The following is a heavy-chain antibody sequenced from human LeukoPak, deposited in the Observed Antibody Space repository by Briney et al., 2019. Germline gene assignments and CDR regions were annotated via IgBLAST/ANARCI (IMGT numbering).Heavy chain of an antibody. CDR2: IIPIFGTA. J-gene: IGHJ4*02. Sequence: SVKVSCKASGGTFSSYAISWVRQAPGQGLEWMGGIIPIFGTANYTQKFQGRVTITTDESTSTAYMELSSLRSEDTAVYYCARSMGSLDYFDYWGQGTLVTVSS. D-gene: IGHD1-26*01. CDR1: GGTFSSYA. V-gene: IGHV1-69*05. CDR3: ARSMGSLDYFDY.